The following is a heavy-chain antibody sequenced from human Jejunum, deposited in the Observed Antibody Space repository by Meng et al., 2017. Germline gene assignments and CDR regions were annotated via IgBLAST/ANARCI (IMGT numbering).Heavy chain of an antibody. V-gene: IGHV3-30*04. D-gene: IGHD2-2*01. J-gene: IGHJ3*02. CDR3: VREGGSCTSTGCYEVGERAFDI. CDR2: IWYDGSER. Sequence: GGSLRLSCAASGFTFSSYEMHWVRQAPGKGLEWVAVIWYDGSERYHADSVKGRFTISRDNSENTLHLQMNSLRPEDTAVYYCVREGGSCTSTGCYEVGERAFDIWGQGTMVTVSS. CDR1: GFTFSSYE.